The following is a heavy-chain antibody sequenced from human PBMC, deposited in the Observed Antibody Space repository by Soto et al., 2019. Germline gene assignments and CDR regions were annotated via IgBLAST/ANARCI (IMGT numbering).Heavy chain of an antibody. D-gene: IGHD1-1*01. J-gene: IGHJ4*02. CDR1: GYTFTSYY. V-gene: IGHV1-46*01. CDR3: ARAPNSDYFFDY. CDR2: INPSGGSA. Sequence: ASVKVSCKASGYTFTSYYMHWVRRAPGQGLEWMGFINPSGGSATYAQNFQGRVTMTRDTSTGTVYMELSSLRSEDTAVYYCARAPNSDYFFDYWGQGTLVTVSS.